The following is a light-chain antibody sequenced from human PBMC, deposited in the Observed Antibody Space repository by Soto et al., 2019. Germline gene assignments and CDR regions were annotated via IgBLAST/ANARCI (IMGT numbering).Light chain of an antibody. J-gene: IGLJ2*01. Sequence: QSALTQPASVSGSPGQSITISCTGTSSDIGSYNYVSWYQQHPGKTPKLVIYEVSSRPSGVSNRFSGSKSGNTASLTISGLQAGDEADYYCSSYRRSNTLVFGGGTKLTVL. V-gene: IGLV2-14*01. CDR3: SSYRRSNTLV. CDR1: SSDIGSYNY. CDR2: EVS.